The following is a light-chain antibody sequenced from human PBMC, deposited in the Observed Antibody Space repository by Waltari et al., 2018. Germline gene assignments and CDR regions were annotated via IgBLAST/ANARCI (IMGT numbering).Light chain of an antibody. CDR2: NVS. V-gene: IGLV2-14*03. J-gene: IGLJ2*01. CDR3: GSYTSSNTRV. Sequence: QSALTQPASVSGSPGQSITISCAGTSSDIGGYNHVSWYQHHPGKAPKLMIYNVSNRPSGVSNRFSGAKSGNTASLTISGLQAEDEADYYCGSYTSSNTRVFGGGTKLTVL. CDR1: SSDIGGYNH.